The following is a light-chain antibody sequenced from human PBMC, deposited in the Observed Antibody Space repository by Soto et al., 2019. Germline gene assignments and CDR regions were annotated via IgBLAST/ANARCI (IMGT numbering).Light chain of an antibody. Sequence: DIQMTQSPSSLSASVGDRVTITCRACQSISSYLNWYQQNPGKAPKLLIYAASSLQRGVPSRFSGSGSGTDFTLTISSLPPEDFATYYCQQSYSTPITFGQGTRLQIK. CDR2: AAS. V-gene: IGKV1-39*01. J-gene: IGKJ5*01. CDR3: QQSYSTPIT. CDR1: QSISSY.